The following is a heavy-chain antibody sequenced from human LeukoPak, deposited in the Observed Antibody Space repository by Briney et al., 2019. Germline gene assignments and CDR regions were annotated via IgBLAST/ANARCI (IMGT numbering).Heavy chain of an antibody. V-gene: IGHV4-34*01. Sequence: SETLSLTCAVYGGSFSGYYWSWIRQPAGKGLEWIGEINHSGSTNYNPSLKSRVTISVDTSKNQFSLKLSSVTAADTAVYYCARKKSIVGAAVDRFDYWGQGTLVTVSS. CDR1: GGSFSGYY. D-gene: IGHD1-26*01. J-gene: IGHJ4*02. CDR3: ARKKSIVGAAVDRFDY. CDR2: INHSGST.